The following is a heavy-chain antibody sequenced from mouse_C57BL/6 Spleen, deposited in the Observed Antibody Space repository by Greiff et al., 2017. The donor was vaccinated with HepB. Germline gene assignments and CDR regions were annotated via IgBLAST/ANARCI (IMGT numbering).Heavy chain of an antibody. Sequence: EVKVVESGPSLVRPSQTLSLTCTVTGFSINSDCYWIWIRQFPGNKLEYIGYTFYSGITYYNPSLESRTYITRDTSKNQFSLKLSSVTTEDTATYYCARGNYALGYFDVWGTGTTVTVSS. CDR1: GFSINSDCY. D-gene: IGHD1-1*01. J-gene: IGHJ1*03. V-gene: IGHV3-3*01. CDR2: TFYSGIT. CDR3: ARGNYALGYFDV.